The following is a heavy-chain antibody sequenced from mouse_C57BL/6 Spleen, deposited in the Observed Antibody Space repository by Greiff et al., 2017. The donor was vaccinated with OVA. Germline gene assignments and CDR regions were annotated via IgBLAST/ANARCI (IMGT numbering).Heavy chain of an antibody. V-gene: IGHV1-80*01. CDR3: ARRSAIYYGNPYAMDY. CDR1: GYAFSSYW. CDR2: IYPGDGDT. D-gene: IGHD2-1*01. Sequence: QVQLQQSGAELVKPGASVKISCKASGYAFSSYWMNWVKQRPGKGLEWIGQIYPGDGDTNYNGKFKGKATLTADKSSSTAYMQLSSLTSEDSAVYFCARRSAIYYGNPYAMDYWGQGTSVTVSS. J-gene: IGHJ4*01.